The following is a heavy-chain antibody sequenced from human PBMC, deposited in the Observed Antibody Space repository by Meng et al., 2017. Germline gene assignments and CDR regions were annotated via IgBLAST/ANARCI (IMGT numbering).Heavy chain of an antibody. CDR1: GVTFSSYA. Sequence: VRLWGVGCGLVQPGGSRRLSGAASGVTFSSYAISWVRQAPGKGLEWVSAISGSGGSTYYAHSVKGRFTISRDNSKNTLYLQMNSLRAEDTAVYYCALDPNTFGGVIANYWGQGTLVTVSS. D-gene: IGHD3-16*02. CDR3: ALDPNTFGGVIANY. J-gene: IGHJ4*02. V-gene: IGHV3-23*01. CDR2: ISGSGGST.